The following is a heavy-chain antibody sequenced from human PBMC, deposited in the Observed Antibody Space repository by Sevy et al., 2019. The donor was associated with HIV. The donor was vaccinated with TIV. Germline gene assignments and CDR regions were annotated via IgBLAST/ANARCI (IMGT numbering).Heavy chain of an antibody. D-gene: IGHD3-10*01. Sequence: GGSLRLSCAASGFTFSSYAMSWVRQAPGKGLEWVSAISGSGGSTYYADSVRGRFTISRDNSKKTPYLQMNSLRAEDTAVYYCAKEVGKDYYGSGITFDYWGQGTLVTVSS. CDR1: GFTFSSYA. CDR3: AKEVGKDYYGSGITFDY. CDR2: ISGSGGST. V-gene: IGHV3-23*01. J-gene: IGHJ4*02.